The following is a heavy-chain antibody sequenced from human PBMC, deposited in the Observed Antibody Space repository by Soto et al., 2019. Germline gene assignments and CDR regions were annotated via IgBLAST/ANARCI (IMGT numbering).Heavy chain of an antibody. CDR3: ARGKRGSYFDY. J-gene: IGHJ4*02. D-gene: IGHD1-26*01. V-gene: IGHV1-69*13. CDR2: IIPIFGTA. Sequence: SSVKVSCQASSGTFSSCAISLLRQAPGQGLEWMGGIIPIFGTANYAQKFQGRVTITADESTSTAYMELSSLRSEDTAVYYCARGKRGSYFDYWGQGTLVTVSS. CDR1: SGTFSSCA.